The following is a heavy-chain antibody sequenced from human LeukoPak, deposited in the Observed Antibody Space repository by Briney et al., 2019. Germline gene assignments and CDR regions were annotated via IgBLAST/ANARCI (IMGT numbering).Heavy chain of an antibody. J-gene: IGHJ4*02. Sequence: PSETLSLTCTVSGGSISSSSYYWGWIRQPPGKGLEWIGSIYYSGSTYYNPSLKGRVTISVDMSKNQFSLKLSSVTAADTAVYYCARTNQPFDYWGQGTLVTVSS. D-gene: IGHD2-2*01. CDR2: IYYSGST. CDR1: GGSISSSSYY. V-gene: IGHV4-39*01. CDR3: ARTNQPFDY.